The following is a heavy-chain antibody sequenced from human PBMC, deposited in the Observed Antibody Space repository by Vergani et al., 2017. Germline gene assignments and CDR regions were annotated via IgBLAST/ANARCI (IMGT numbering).Heavy chain of an antibody. CDR3: GRKQSPASLMDKPIDI. CDR2: ISDGGETK. CDR1: GFIFSDYY. Sequence: QVQLVASGGGLVRPGGSLRLSCAASGFIFSDYYMTWIRQTPGKGLEWLAHISDGGETKMYAESLKGRFTVSRDNTKNLLILQMKTLKVDDTATYYCGRKQSPASLMDKPIDIWGQATLVTVSS. V-gene: IGHV3-11*01. D-gene: IGHD1/OR15-1a*01. J-gene: IGHJ5*02.